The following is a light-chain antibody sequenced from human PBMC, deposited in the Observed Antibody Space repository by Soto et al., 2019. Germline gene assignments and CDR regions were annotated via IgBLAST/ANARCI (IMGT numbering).Light chain of an antibody. CDR2: DVS. CDR1: SSDVGGYNY. J-gene: IGLJ2*01. V-gene: IGLV2-14*01. CDR3: SSYTSSSTLGVV. Sequence: QSVLTQPASVSGSPGQSITISCTGTSSDVGGYNYVSWYQQHPGKAPKLMIYDVSNRSSGVSNRFSGSKSGNTASLTISGLQAEDEADYYCSSYTSSSTLGVVFGGGTKLTVL.